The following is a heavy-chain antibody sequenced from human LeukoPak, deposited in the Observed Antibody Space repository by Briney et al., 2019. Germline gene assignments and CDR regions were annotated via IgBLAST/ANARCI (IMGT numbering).Heavy chain of an antibody. CDR1: GYTFTSYG. D-gene: IGHD2-2*01. Sequence: ASVKVSCKASGYTFTSYGIGWVRQAPGQGLEWMGWISAYNGNTDYAQKLQGRVTMTTDTSTSTAYMELRSLRSDDTAVFYCARVGAYCTSISCYDYWGQGTLVTVSS. CDR3: ARVGAYCTSISCYDY. CDR2: ISAYNGNT. J-gene: IGHJ4*02. V-gene: IGHV1-18*01.